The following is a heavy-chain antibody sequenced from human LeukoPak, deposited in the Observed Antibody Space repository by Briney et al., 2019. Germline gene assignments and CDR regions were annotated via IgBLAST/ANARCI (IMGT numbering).Heavy chain of an antibody. Sequence: GGSLRLSCAASGFSFSKYAMHWVRQAPGKGLEWVAVISFDETKKYYADSVKGRFTISRDNSNNTLFLQMNSLKTEDTAVYFCARMKVVKGASLDYWGQGSLVTVSS. V-gene: IGHV3-30-3*01. CDR1: GFSFSKYA. D-gene: IGHD2-15*01. CDR3: ARMKVVKGASLDY. CDR2: ISFDETKK. J-gene: IGHJ4*02.